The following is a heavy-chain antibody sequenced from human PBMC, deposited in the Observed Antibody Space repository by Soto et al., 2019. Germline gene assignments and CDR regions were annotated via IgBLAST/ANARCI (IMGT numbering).Heavy chain of an antibody. CDR3: ARDGGGVGY. CDR1: GFTFSNYR. CDR2: IESDGSST. V-gene: IGHV3-74*01. Sequence: EVQLVESGGGLVQPGGSVRLSCVVSGFTFSNYRMHWVRQAPGKGLVWVSRIESDGSSTTYADSVKGRFTISRDNAKNTLYLQMNGLSGEDTAIYYCARDGGGVGYWGQGTLVTVSS. J-gene: IGHJ4*02. D-gene: IGHD3-10*01.